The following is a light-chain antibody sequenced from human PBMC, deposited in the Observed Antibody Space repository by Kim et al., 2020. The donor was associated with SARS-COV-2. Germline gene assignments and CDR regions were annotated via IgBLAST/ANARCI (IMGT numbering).Light chain of an antibody. V-gene: IGLV1-47*01. Sequence: QRISIAYSGRSSHIGSNFVYLYRQLPGTAPKLLFYRNDQRPSGLPDRFSVSKSGTSASLAISGLRSEDEVDYYCAAWDAGMTSVVFGGGTKVTVL. CDR2: RND. CDR1: SSHIGSNF. J-gene: IGLJ3*02. CDR3: AAWDAGMTSVV.